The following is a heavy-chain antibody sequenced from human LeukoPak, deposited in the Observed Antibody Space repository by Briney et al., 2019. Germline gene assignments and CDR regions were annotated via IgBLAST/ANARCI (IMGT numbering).Heavy chain of an antibody. D-gene: IGHD3-9*01. CDR1: GFTFSSYG. V-gene: IGHV3-33*01. CDR3: ARGDILTGYYFPYYFDY. CDR2: IWYDGSNK. Sequence: GGSLRLSCAASGFTFSSYGMHWVRQAPGKGLEWVAVIWYDGSNKYYADSVKGRFTISRDNSKNTLYLQMNSLRAEDTAVYYCARGDILTGYYFPYYFDYWGQGTLVTVSS. J-gene: IGHJ4*02.